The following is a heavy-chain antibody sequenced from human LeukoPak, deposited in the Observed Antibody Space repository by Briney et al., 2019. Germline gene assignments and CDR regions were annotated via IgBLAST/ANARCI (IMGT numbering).Heavy chain of an antibody. CDR2: ISSSSSYI. V-gene: IGHV3-21*01. CDR1: GFTFSSYS. Sequence: GGSLRLSCAASGFTFSSYSMNWVRQAPGKGLEWVSSISSSSSYIYYADSVKGRSTISRDNAKNSLYLQMNSLRAEDTAVYYCARAYSSSWSYYFDYWGQGTLVTVSS. CDR3: ARAYSSSWSYYFDY. D-gene: IGHD6-13*01. J-gene: IGHJ4*02.